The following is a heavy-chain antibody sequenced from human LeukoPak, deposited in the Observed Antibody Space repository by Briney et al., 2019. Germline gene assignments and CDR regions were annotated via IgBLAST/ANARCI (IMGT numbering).Heavy chain of an antibody. CDR3: ASSYSSRRFDY. CDR1: GGSISTYY. Sequence: PSETLSLTCIVSGGSISTYYWNWIRQPPGKGLEWIGYIYYTGSTNYNPSLRSRVTISVDTSKNQFSLKLSSVTAADTAVYYCASSYSSRRFDYWGQGTPVTVSS. CDR2: IYYTGST. J-gene: IGHJ4*02. V-gene: IGHV4-59*01. D-gene: IGHD6-13*01.